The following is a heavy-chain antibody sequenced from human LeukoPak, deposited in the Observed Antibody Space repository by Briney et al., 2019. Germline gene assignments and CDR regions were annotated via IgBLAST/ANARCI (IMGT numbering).Heavy chain of an antibody. D-gene: IGHD1-26*01. CDR2: ISNSGGAI. CDR1: GFTFSDYY. Sequence: GGSLRLSCAVSGFTFSDYYMSWIRQAPGKGLEWVSYISNSGGAIYYADSVKGRFTISRDNAMNSLFLQMNSLRAEDTAVYYCARVRGSYSSDSWGQGTLVTVSS. CDR3: ARVRGSYSSDS. J-gene: IGHJ4*02. V-gene: IGHV3-11*04.